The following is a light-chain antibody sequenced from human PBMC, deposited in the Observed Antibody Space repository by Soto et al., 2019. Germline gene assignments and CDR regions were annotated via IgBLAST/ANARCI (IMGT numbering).Light chain of an antibody. CDR2: ENS. CDR1: SSSIGSND. CDR3: GTWDSSLIAL. V-gene: IGLV1-51*02. J-gene: IGLJ1*01. Sequence: SVLPQPPSVSAAPGQKVTISCSGNSSSIGSNDVSWYQQLPGKAPKLLIYENSQRPSGIPDRFSGSKSGTSATLGITGLQTGDEADYYCGTWDSSLIALFGTGTKVTVL.